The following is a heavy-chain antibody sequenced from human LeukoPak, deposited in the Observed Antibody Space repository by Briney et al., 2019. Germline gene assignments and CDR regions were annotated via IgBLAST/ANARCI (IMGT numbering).Heavy chain of an antibody. CDR1: GYTFTGYY. CDR3: ARVVAAAGRYYFDY. Sequence: ASVKVSCKASGYTFTGYYMHWVRQAPGQGLEWMGRIIPILGIANYAQKFQGRVTITADKSTSTAYMELSSLRSEDTAVYYCARVVAAAGRYYFDYWGQGTLVTVSS. D-gene: IGHD6-13*01. CDR2: IIPILGIA. V-gene: IGHV1-69*04. J-gene: IGHJ4*02.